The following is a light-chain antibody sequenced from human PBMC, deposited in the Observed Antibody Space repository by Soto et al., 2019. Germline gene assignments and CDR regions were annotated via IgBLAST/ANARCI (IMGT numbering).Light chain of an antibody. CDR3: SSFTGNNNFVV. CDR1: SSDVGIYNY. Sequence: QSVLTQPPSASGSPGQSVTISCTGTSSDVGIYNYASWYQQHPGKAPKLMIYDVTKRPSGVPDRFSGSKSGSTASLTVSGLQAADEADYYCSSFTGNNNFVVFGGGTKLTVL. V-gene: IGLV2-8*01. J-gene: IGLJ2*01. CDR2: DVT.